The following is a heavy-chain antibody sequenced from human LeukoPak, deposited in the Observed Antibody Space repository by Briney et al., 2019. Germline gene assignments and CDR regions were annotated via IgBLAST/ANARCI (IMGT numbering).Heavy chain of an antibody. CDR1: GFTFGDYA. Sequence: GGSLRLSCTGSGFTFGDYAMSWVRQAPGKGLEWVAFIRSKAYGGTPEYAASGKGRFTISRDDSKNIAYVQMNSLRTEDTAVYYCTRTPSAAAPFDYWGQGSLVTVSS. CDR3: TRTPSAAAPFDY. V-gene: IGHV3-49*04. D-gene: IGHD2-2*01. CDR2: IRSKAYGGTP. J-gene: IGHJ4*02.